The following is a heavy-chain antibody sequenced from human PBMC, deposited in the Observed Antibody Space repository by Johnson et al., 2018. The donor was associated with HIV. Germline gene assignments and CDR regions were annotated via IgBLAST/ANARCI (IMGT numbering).Heavy chain of an antibody. CDR2: ISYDGSNK. V-gene: IGHV3-30*03. J-gene: IGHJ3*02. CDR1: GFTVSSNY. CDR3: ASGYYDSSCYYPDAFDI. Sequence: QMQLVESGGGLVQPGGSLRLSCAASGFTVSSNYMSWVRQAPGKGLEWVAVISYDGSNKYYADSVKGRFTISRDNSKNTLYLQMNSLRAEDTAVYYCASGYYDSSCYYPDAFDIWGQGTMVTVSS. D-gene: IGHD3-22*01.